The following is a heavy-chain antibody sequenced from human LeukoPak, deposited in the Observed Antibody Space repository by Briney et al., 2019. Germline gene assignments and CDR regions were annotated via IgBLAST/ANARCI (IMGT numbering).Heavy chain of an antibody. CDR1: GGTFSSYA. V-gene: IGHV1-69*13. CDR3: ARVVFGVRGPNQPKLYYFDY. Sequence: ASVKVSCKASGGTFSSYAISWVRQAPGQGLEWTGGIIPIFGTANYAQKFQGRVTITADESTSTAYMGLSSLRSEDTAVYYCARVVFGVRGPNQPKLYYFDYWGQGTLVTVSS. D-gene: IGHD3-10*01. CDR2: IIPIFGTA. J-gene: IGHJ4*02.